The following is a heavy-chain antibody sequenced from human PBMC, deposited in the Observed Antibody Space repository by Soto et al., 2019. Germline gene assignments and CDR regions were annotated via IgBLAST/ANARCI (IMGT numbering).Heavy chain of an antibody. J-gene: IGHJ2*01. CDR3: AREIIPLTTDWYFDL. CDR1: GGSITGGVSY. Sequence: QVPRQESGPGLVKPSQTLSLTCTVSGGSITGGVSYWSWIRQPPGKGLEWIGYIFDSGSTYYNPSLNSRVSVSVDTSKNQFSLRLSCVTAADTAVYYCAREIIPLTTDWYFDLWGRGTLVTVSS. V-gene: IGHV4-30-4*01. CDR2: IFDSGST. D-gene: IGHD4-17*01.